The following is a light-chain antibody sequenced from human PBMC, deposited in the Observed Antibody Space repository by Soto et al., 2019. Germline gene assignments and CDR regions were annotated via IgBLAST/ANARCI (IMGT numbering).Light chain of an antibody. J-gene: IGKJ1*01. V-gene: IGKV4-1*01. CDR1: QSVFYSSKSKNS. CDR2: WAS. CDR3: QQYYNIPWT. Sequence: DIVMTQSPDSLAVSPGERATITCKSSQSVFYSSKSKNSVAWYQQKPGQPPKLLIYWASSRETGVPDRCSGSGSGTDFTLTISSLEAEDVAVYYCQQYYNIPWTFGQGTKVEVK.